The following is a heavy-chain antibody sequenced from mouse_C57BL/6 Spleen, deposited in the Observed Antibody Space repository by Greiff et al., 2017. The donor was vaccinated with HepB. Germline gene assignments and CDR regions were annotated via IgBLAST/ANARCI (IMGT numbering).Heavy chain of an antibody. V-gene: IGHV1-82*01. CDR2: IYPGDGDT. Sequence: VQLVESGPELVKPRASVKISCKASGYAFSSSWMNWVKQRPGKGLEWIGRIYPGDGDTNYNGKFKGKATLTADKSSSTAYMQLSSLTSEDSAVYFCARGSYGDYWGQGTTLTVSS. D-gene: IGHD1-1*02. J-gene: IGHJ2*01. CDR3: ARGSYGDY. CDR1: GYAFSSSW.